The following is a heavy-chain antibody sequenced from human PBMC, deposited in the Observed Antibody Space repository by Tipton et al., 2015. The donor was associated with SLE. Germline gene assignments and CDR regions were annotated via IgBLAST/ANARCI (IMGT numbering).Heavy chain of an antibody. D-gene: IGHD2-8*02. CDR2: ISGSGGST. CDR1: GFTFSSYA. V-gene: IGHV3-23*01. CDR3: AKGGYYCVRAYCSGGVCDRG. J-gene: IGHJ4*02. Sequence: GSLRLSCAASGFTFSSYAMSWVRQAPGKGLEWVSAISGSGGSTYNADSVKGRFTISRDNSKNTLYLQMNSLRAEDTAVYYCAKGGYYCVRAYCSGGVCDRGWGQGTLVTVSS.